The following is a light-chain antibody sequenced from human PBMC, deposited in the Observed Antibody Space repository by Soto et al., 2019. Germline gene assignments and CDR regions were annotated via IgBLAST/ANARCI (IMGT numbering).Light chain of an antibody. CDR3: QAWDSSTFYV. V-gene: IGLV3-1*01. CDR2: QVK. J-gene: IGLJ1*01. Sequence: SYELTQPPSVSVSPGQTASITCSGDKLGNKYACCYPQKPGQSPVLVIYQVKKRPSGIPERFSGSKSGNTATLTISGTQAMDEADYYCQAWDSSTFYVFGTGTKLTVL. CDR1: KLGNKY.